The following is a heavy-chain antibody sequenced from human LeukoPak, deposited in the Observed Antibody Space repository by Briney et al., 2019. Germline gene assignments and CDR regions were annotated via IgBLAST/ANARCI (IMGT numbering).Heavy chain of an antibody. CDR3: AKEFWSFDL. Sequence: ASVKVSCKASGYSFTSQGMNWVRQAPGQGLAWMGWINTHSGNPTYAQGFTGRFVFSLDASVSTAYLQISSLKAEDTAIYYCAKEFWSFDLWAKGTMVTVSS. J-gene: IGHJ3*01. CDR1: GYSFTSQG. D-gene: IGHD3-3*01. CDR2: INTHSGNP. V-gene: IGHV7-4-1*02.